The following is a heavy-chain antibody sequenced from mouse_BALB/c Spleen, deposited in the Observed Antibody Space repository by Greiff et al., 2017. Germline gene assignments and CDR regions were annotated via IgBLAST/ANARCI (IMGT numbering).Heavy chain of an antibody. Sequence: QVQLKQSGAELVKPGASVKLSCKASGYTFTEYIIHWVKQRSGQGLEWIGWFYPGSGSIKYNEKFKDKATLTADKSSSTVYMELSRLTSEDSAVYFCARHGLQYGNLYYYAMDYWGQGTSVTVSS. J-gene: IGHJ4*01. CDR1: GYTFTEYI. CDR2: FYPGSGSI. CDR3: ARHGLQYGNLYYYAMDY. V-gene: IGHV1-62-2*01. D-gene: IGHD2-10*02.